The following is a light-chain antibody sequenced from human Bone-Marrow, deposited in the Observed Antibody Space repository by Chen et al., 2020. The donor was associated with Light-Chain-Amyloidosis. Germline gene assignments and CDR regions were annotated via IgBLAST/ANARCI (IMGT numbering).Light chain of an antibody. CDR1: SSDVGGYNY. J-gene: IGLJ2*01. CDR3: SSYTSSSTVV. CDR2: DDS. Sequence: QSALPQPASVSGSPGQSITISCTGTSSDVGGYNYVSWYQQHPGKAPKLMIYDDSNRPSGVSNRFSGSKSGNTASLTISGLQAEDEADYYCSSYTSSSTVVFGGGTKLTVL. V-gene: IGLV2-14*01.